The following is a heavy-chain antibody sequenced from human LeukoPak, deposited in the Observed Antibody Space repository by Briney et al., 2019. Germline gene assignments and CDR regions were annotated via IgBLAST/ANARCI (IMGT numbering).Heavy chain of an antibody. CDR1: GFTFSSYS. V-gene: IGHV3-21*01. D-gene: IGHD3-22*01. CDR3: ARAHPWKDYVSSGPLGY. J-gene: IGHJ4*02. CDR2: ISSSSSYI. Sequence: GGSVSLSCAASGFTFSSYSMNWVRQAPGKGLEWVSSISSSSSYIYYADSVKGRFTISRDNAKNSLYLQMNSLRAEDTAVYYCARAHPWKDYVSSGPLGYWGQGTLVTVSS.